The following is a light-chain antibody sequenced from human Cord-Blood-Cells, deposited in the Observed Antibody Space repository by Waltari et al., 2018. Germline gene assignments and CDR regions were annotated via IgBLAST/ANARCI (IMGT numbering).Light chain of an antibody. J-gene: IGLJ3*02. Sequence: QSPLTQPPPVPGPPGTAVTTPCPGPSTAVGVFNIAPWYQQHPGKAPNLMIYGVSKRPSGVPDRFSGSKSGNTASLTISGLQAEDEADYYCCSYAGSYTWVFGGGTKLTVL. CDR1: STAVGVFNI. CDR2: GVS. CDR3: CSYAGSYTWV. V-gene: IGLV2-11*01.